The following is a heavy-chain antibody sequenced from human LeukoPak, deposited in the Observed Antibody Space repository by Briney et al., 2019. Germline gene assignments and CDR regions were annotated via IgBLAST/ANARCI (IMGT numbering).Heavy chain of an antibody. V-gene: IGHV5-51*01. D-gene: IGHD6-19*01. CDR3: ARPKSISVDFAFDI. J-gene: IGHJ3*02. CDR2: IYPTDSDT. CDR1: GYSFASNW. Sequence: GESLKISCKGSGYSFASNWIAWLRQMPGQGLEWMGIIYPTDSDTRYSPSFQGQVTISADKSISTAYLQWSSLKASDTAMYYCARPKSISVDFAFDIWGQGTMVTVSS.